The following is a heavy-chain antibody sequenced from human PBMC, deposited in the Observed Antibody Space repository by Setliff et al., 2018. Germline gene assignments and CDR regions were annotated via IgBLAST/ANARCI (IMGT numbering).Heavy chain of an antibody. J-gene: IGHJ4*02. D-gene: IGHD3-3*01. Sequence: PSETLSLTCAVYGGSFSGYYWSWIRRPPGKGLEWIGEINHSGSTNYNPSLKSRVTISVDTSKNQFSLKLSSVTAADTAVYYCARRATYYNFWSGYYDYWGQGTLVTVS. CDR3: ARRATYYNFWSGYYDY. CDR2: INHSGST. CDR1: GGSFSGYY. V-gene: IGHV4-34*01.